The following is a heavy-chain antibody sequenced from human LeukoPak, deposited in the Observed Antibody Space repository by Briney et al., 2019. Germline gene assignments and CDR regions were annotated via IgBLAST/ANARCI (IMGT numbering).Heavy chain of an antibody. V-gene: IGHV4-34*01. CDR3: ARVNPGLRYFGY. J-gene: IGHJ4*02. Sequence: SETLSLTCAVYGGSFSGYYWSWIRQPPGKGLEWIGEINHSGSTNYNPSLKSRVTISVDTSKNQFSLKLSSVTAAGTAVYYCARVNPGLRYFGYWGQGTLVTVSS. CDR1: GGSFSGYY. D-gene: IGHD3-9*01. CDR2: INHSGST.